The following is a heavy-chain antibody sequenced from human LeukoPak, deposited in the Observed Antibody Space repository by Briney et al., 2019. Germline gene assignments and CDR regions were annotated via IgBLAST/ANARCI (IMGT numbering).Heavy chain of an antibody. CDR3: ARDHEFDSTIYYYYYMDV. J-gene: IGHJ6*03. Sequence: GGSLRLSCATSGFNLINYAMSWVRQAPGKGLEWVSAISASGGDTNYTDSVKGRLTISRDNSWNTLYLQMNSLRVEDTAVYYCARDHEFDSTIYYYYYMDVWGKGTTVTVSS. D-gene: IGHD2-2*01. CDR1: GFNLINYA. V-gene: IGHV3-23*01. CDR2: ISASGGDT.